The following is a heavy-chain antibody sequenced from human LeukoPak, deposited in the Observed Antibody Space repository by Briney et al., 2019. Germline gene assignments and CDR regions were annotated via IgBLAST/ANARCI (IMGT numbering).Heavy chain of an antibody. D-gene: IGHD1-26*01. V-gene: IGHV1-69*01. CDR2: IIPTFDTP. J-gene: IGHJ4*02. CDR3: VKGSRLREAGSSRF. Sequence: EASLKLSCKASGVIFGSYAINWVRRAPGQGLEWLGRIIPTFDTPNYAQTLKGRVTINAAQCTRTVYMELGSLRSEDPALYYCVKGSRLREAGSSRFWGAGTLVTVSS. CDR1: GVIFGSYA.